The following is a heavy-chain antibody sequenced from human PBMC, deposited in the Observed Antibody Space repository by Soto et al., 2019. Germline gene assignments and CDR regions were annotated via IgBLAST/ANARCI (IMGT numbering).Heavy chain of an antibody. CDR1: GYTFTGYY. CDR3: ARDPRGYSGYDYNYWFDP. J-gene: IGHJ5*02. Sequence: ASVKVSCKASGYTFTGYYMHWVRQAPGQGLEWMGWINPNSGGTNYAQKFQGWVTMTRDTSISTAYMELSRLRSDDTAVYYCARDPRGYSGYDYNYWFDPWGQGTLVTVSS. V-gene: IGHV1-2*04. D-gene: IGHD5-12*01. CDR2: INPNSGGT.